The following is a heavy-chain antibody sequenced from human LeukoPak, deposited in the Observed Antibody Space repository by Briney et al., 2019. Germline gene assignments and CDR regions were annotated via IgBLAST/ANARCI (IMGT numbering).Heavy chain of an antibody. J-gene: IGHJ4*02. D-gene: IGHD1-1*01. CDR3: ASLSTGDAFDY. CDR1: GFTFSTYW. Sequence: GGSLRLSCAASGFTFSTYWTSWVRQAPEKGLEWVANIKQDGSEKYYVDSVKGRFTISRDNAKNSLYLQMNSLRAEDTAVYFCASLSTGDAFDYWGQGTLVTVSS. V-gene: IGHV3-7*01. CDR2: IKQDGSEK.